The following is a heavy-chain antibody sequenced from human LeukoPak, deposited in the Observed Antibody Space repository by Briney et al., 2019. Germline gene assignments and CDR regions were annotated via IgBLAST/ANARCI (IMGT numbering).Heavy chain of an antibody. J-gene: IGHJ4*02. CDR3: AKDRYDYDTSGSSFDY. D-gene: IGHD3-22*01. CDR2: IRYDGSNK. V-gene: IGHV3-30*02. CDR1: GFTFSTYG. Sequence: PGGSLRLSCAASGFTFSTYGMHWVRQAPGKGLEWVAFIRYDGSNKYHADSVRGRFTISRDNSKSTLYLQMNSLRTEDTAVYYCAKDRYDYDTSGSSFDYWGQGTLVTVSS.